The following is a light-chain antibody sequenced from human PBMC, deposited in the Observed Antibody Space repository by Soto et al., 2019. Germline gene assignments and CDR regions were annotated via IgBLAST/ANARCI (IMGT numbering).Light chain of an antibody. CDR1: SSDVGVSRS. V-gene: IGLV2-11*01. CDR2: DVT. J-gene: IGLJ1*01. CDR3: CSYEGRFF. Sequence: QSALTQPRSVSGSLGQSVTISCTGTSSDVGVSRSVSRYQQHPGKAPKLIISDVTKRPSGVPYRFSGSKSGNTASLTISGLQAADEADYYCCSYEGRFFFGTGTKVTVL.